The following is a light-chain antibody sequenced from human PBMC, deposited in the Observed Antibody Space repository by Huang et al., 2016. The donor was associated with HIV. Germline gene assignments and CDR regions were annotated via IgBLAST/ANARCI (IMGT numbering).Light chain of an antibody. CDR3: QQRRSWPLT. J-gene: IGKJ4*01. CDR1: QTIGTY. V-gene: IGKV3-11*01. CDR2: DGS. Sequence: EVVLTQSPPTLSLFPGETATLSCRASQTIGTYVAWYQQRPGQGPRLLIYDGSNRAAGVPARISGAGSWTTVTLSISGLESEDFGVYYCQQRRSWPLTFGGGTKVEV.